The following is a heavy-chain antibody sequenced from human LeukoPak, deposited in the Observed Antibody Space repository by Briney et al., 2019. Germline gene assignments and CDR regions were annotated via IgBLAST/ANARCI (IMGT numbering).Heavy chain of an antibody. CDR3: AKDPQQWLVQGFDP. Sequence: GGSLRLSCAASGFTFSSYAMSWVRQAPGKGLEWVPAISGSGGSTYYADSVKGRFTISRDNSKNTLYLQMNSLRAEDTAVYYCAKDPQQWLVQGFDPWGQGTLVTVSS. CDR2: ISGSGGST. CDR1: GFTFSSYA. V-gene: IGHV3-23*01. D-gene: IGHD6-19*01. J-gene: IGHJ5*02.